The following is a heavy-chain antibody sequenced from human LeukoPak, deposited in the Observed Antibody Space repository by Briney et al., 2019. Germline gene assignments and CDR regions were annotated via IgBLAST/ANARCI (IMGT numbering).Heavy chain of an antibody. Sequence: SETLSLTCAVYGGSSSGYYWSWIRQPPGKGLEWIGEINHSGSTNYNPSLKSRVTISVDTSKNQFSLKLSSVTAADTAVYYCARGISSSWYAGMDYWGQGTLVTVSS. CDR2: INHSGST. D-gene: IGHD6-13*01. CDR1: GGSSSGYY. V-gene: IGHV4-34*01. CDR3: ARGISSSWYAGMDY. J-gene: IGHJ4*02.